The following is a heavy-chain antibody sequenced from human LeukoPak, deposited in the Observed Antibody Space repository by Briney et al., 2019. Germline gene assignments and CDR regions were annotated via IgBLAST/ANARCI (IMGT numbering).Heavy chain of an antibody. CDR3: AKTYCTSASCYYYYYYMDV. J-gene: IGHJ6*03. Sequence: GGSLRLSCAASGFIFSDYATFWVRQAPGKGLEWVAVVSYDGSNQYYPDSVKGRFTISRDNSKKTLYLQLNSLRADDMAVYYCAKTYCTSASCYYYYYYMDVWGKGTTVTVSS. CDR1: GFIFSDYA. CDR2: VSYDGSNQ. V-gene: IGHV3-30-3*02. D-gene: IGHD2-2*01.